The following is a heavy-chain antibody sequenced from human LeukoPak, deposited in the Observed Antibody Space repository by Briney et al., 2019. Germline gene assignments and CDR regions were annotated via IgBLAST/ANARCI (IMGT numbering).Heavy chain of an antibody. CDR3: AKGIAAAVTRDKNYYYYGMDV. CDR1: GYTFTGYY. Sequence: ASVKVSCKASGYTFTGYYMHWVRQAPGQGLEWMGWINPNSGGTNYAQKFQGRVTMTRDTSISTAYMELSRLRSDDTAVYYCAKGIAAAVTRDKNYYYYGMDVWGQGTTVTVSS. CDR2: INPNSGGT. V-gene: IGHV1-2*02. J-gene: IGHJ6*02. D-gene: IGHD6-13*01.